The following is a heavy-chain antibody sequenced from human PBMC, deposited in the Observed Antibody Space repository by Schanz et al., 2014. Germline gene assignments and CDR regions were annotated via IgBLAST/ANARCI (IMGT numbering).Heavy chain of an antibody. Sequence: EVQLLESGGGLVRPGGSLRLSCAASGFTFSSYAMSWVRQTPGKGLEWVSVNSGSGVTIYYADFVKGRFTISRDNSKNALYLQMNSLTAEDTAVYYCARGVRIDYWGQGTLVTVSS. CDR1: GFTFSSYA. J-gene: IGHJ4*02. D-gene: IGHD3-3*01. V-gene: IGHV3-23*01. CDR3: ARGVRIDY. CDR2: NSGSGVTI.